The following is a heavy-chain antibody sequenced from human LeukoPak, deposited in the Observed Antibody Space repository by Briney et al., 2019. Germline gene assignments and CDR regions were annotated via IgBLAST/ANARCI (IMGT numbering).Heavy chain of an antibody. CDR2: IYYSGST. J-gene: IGHJ4*02. D-gene: IGHD3-9*01. CDR1: GGSIISSSYY. CDR3: ARDSYDIYV. V-gene: IGHV4-39*07. Sequence: PSETLSLTCTVSGGSIISSSYYWGWIRQPPGKGLEWIGSIYYSGSTYYNPSLKSRVTISVDTSKNQFSLKLSSVTAADTAVYYCARDSYDIYVWGQGTLVTVSS.